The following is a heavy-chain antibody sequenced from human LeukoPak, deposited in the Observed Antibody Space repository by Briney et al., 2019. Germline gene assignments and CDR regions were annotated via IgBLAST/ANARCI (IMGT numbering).Heavy chain of an antibody. Sequence: SETLSLTCTVSGYSISSGYYWGWIRQPPGKGLEWIGTIYHSGSTYYNPSLKSRVTISVDTSENQFSLKLTSVTAADTAVYYCARVRGYCSSTICYRYYFDYWGQGTLVTVSS. CDR3: ARVRGYCSSTICYRYYFDY. CDR1: GYSISSGYY. CDR2: IYHSGST. V-gene: IGHV4-38-2*02. D-gene: IGHD2-2*01. J-gene: IGHJ4*02.